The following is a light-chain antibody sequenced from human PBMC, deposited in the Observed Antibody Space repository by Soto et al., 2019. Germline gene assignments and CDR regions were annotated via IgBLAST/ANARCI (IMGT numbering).Light chain of an antibody. V-gene: IGKV3-15*01. CDR2: YAS. Sequence: EVVMTQSPATLSVSPGERVTLSCRASESVHRNLAWYQQKPGQGPSLLIYYASTRATGVPDRFTGSGSGTEFTLTISSLQSEDFGVYHCQHYSTCPPTFGPGTKVEIK. J-gene: IGKJ3*01. CDR3: QHYSTCPPT. CDR1: ESVHRN.